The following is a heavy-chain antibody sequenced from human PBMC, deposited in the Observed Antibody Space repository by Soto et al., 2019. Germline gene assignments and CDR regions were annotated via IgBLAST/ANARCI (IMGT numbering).Heavy chain of an antibody. CDR2: ISGSGGST. J-gene: IGHJ4*02. CDR3: AKDLGVVPAATYDY. V-gene: IGHV3-23*01. CDR1: GFTFSSYA. D-gene: IGHD2-2*01. Sequence: EVQLLESGGGLVQPGGSLRLSCAASGFTFSSYAMSWARQAPGKGLEWVSAISGSGGSTYYADSVKGRFTISRDNSKNTLYLQMNSLRAEDTAVYYCAKDLGVVPAATYDYWGQGTLVTVSS.